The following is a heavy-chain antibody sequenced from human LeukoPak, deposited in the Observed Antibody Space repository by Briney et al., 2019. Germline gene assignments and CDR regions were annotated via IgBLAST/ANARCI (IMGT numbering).Heavy chain of an antibody. CDR2: IWHDGSNK. J-gene: IGHJ6*03. D-gene: IGHD5-24*01. CDR1: GFTFSNYG. V-gene: IGHV3-33*06. Sequence: GGSLRLSRVSSGFTFSNYGMHWVRQAPGKGLEWVALIWHDGSNKYYADSVRGRVTISRDNSKNTVYLQMNSLTAEDTGVYYCAKDGDAYIEYYYYYMDVWGKGTTVTVSS. CDR3: AKDGDAYIEYYYYYMDV.